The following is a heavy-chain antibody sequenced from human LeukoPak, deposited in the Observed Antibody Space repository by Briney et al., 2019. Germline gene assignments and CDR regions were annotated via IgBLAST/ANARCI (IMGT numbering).Heavy chain of an antibody. D-gene: IGHD6-13*01. CDR1: GYTFTSYG. Sequence: ASVKVSCKASGYTFTSYGISWVRQAPGQGLEWMGWISAYNGNTNYAQKLQGRVTMTTDTSTSTAYTELRSLRSDDTAVYYCARVEAAAGIRVNWFDPWGQGTLVTVSS. V-gene: IGHV1-18*01. CDR2: ISAYNGNT. CDR3: ARVEAAAGIRVNWFDP. J-gene: IGHJ5*02.